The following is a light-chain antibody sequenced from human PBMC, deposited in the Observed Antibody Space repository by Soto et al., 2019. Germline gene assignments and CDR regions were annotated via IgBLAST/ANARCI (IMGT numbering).Light chain of an antibody. CDR1: SSDVGGYNY. Sequence: QSVLTQPPSASGSPGQSVTISCTGTSSDVGGYNYVSWYQQHPGKAPKLMIYEVIKRPSGVPDRFSGSKSGNTASLTVSGLKAEDEADYHCSSYACSNKFVVFGGGTKRTFL. CDR3: SSYACSNKFVV. CDR2: EVI. V-gene: IGLV2-8*01. J-gene: IGLJ2*01.